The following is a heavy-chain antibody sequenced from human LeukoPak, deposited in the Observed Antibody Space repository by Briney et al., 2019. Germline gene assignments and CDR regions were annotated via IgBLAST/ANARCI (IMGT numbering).Heavy chain of an antibody. D-gene: IGHD3-10*01. J-gene: IGHJ4*02. CDR2: INHSGST. CDR3: AGLYASGSYYGY. CDR1: GGSFSGYY. Sequence: SETLSLTCAVYGGSFSGYYWSWIRQPPGKGLEWIGEINHSGSTNYNPSLKSRVTISVDTSKNQFSLKLSSVTAADTAVYYCAGLYASGSYYGYWGQGTLVTVSS. V-gene: IGHV4-34*01.